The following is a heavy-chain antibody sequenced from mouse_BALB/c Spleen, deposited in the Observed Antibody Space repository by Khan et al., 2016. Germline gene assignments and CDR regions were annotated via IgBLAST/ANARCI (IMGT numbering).Heavy chain of an antibody. CDR2: ISYSGST. V-gene: IGHV3-2*02. CDR1: GYSITSDYA. Sequence: EVQLQESGPGLVKPSQSLSLTCTVTGYSITSDYAWNWIRQFPENRLEWMGYISYSGSTSYNPSLKSRISITRDTSKNQFFLQLNSVTSEDTATYYCARSDYGEKDAMDYWGQGTSVTVSS. D-gene: IGHD1-1*01. J-gene: IGHJ4*01. CDR3: ARSDYGEKDAMDY.